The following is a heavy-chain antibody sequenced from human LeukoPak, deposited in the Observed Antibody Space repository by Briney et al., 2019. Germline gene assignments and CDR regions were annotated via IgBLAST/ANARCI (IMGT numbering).Heavy chain of an antibody. Sequence: PSETLSLTCSVSGGSISNDNYYWGWIRQPPGKGLEWIGSIYNSGSTYYNPSLKSRVTVSVDRPKNHFSLKLNSVTAAGTAVYYCARHVASYDFDFWGQGILVTVSS. V-gene: IGHV4-39*01. J-gene: IGHJ4*02. CDR2: IYNSGST. CDR3: ARHVASYDFDF. CDR1: GGSISNDNYY. D-gene: IGHD2-21*01.